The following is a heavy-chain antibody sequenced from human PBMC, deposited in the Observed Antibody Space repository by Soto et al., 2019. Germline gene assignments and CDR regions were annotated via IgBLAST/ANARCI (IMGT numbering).Heavy chain of an antibody. Sequence: ASVKVSCKASGYTFTSYYMHWVRQAPGQGLEWMGIINPSDGSTSYAQKFQGRVTITRDTSTSTAYMELSSLRSEDTAVYYCAREPIRGVSAFDIWGQGTMVTVSS. CDR2: INPSDGST. V-gene: IGHV1-46*01. D-gene: IGHD2-2*02. CDR1: GYTFTSYY. J-gene: IGHJ3*02. CDR3: AREPIRGVSAFDI.